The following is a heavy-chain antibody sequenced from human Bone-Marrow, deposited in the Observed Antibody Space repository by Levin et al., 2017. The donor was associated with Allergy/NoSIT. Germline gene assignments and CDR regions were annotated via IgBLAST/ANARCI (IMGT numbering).Heavy chain of an antibody. Sequence: PVASVKVSCNASGYIFTDYPLHWVRQAPGQGLEWMGKIIAHSGATNYARNLQGRVTLTRDTSISTVYMELTRLRSDDTAVYFCARDVGRDLKGFYGLDVWGQGTTVTVSS. V-gene: IGHV1-2*02. CDR2: IIAHSGAT. CDR3: ARDVGRDLKGFYGLDV. CDR1: GYIFTDYP. J-gene: IGHJ6*02.